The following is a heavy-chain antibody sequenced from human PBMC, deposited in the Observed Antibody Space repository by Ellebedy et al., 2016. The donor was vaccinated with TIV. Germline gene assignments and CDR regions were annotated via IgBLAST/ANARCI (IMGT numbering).Heavy chain of an antibody. CDR3: ARGENHALAY. J-gene: IGHJ4*02. V-gene: IGHV4-39*01. CDR2: VDYDGNT. D-gene: IGHD3-10*01. CDR1: AGSINGYN. Sequence: MPSETLSLTCTLPAGSINGYNWGWIRQPPGKGPEWIESVDYDGNTYYNLSLMSRVTISVDTSKKQVSLKLTSVTAADTAVYFCARGENHALAYWGQGILVTVSS.